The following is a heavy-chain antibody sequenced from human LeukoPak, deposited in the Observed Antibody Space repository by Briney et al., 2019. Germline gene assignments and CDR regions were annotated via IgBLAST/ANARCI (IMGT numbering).Heavy chain of an antibody. CDR1: GFTVSSNY. D-gene: IGHD2-15*01. J-gene: IGHJ6*03. CDR2: VYSGGHI. Sequence: PGGSLRLSCAASGFTVSSNYMSWVRQAPGKGLEWVSVVYSGGHIYYADSVKGRFTISRDNSKNTLYLQMNSLRAEDTAVYYCARAHSRYCSGGSCYSHYYYYYMDVRGKGTTVTVSS. V-gene: IGHV3-53*01. CDR3: ARAHSRYCSGGSCYSHYYYYYMDV.